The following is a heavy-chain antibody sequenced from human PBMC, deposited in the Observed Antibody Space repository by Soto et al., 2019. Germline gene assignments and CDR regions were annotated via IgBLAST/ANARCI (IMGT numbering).Heavy chain of an antibody. CDR1: GGSFDGYY. Sequence: LSLTCGLYGGSFDGYYWSWIRQSPGKGLEWIGEIHHSGSTKYNPSLKSRVSLSVDTSTKQFSLKMTSMTAADRGVYDCARGFDSWSASLFWGQGTPVPVSS. J-gene: IGHJ4*02. V-gene: IGHV4-34*01. CDR2: IHHSGST. CDR3: ARGFDSWSASLF. D-gene: IGHD3-3*01.